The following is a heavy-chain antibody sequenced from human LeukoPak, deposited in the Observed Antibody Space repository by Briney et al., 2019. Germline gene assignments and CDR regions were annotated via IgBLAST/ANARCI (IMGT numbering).Heavy chain of an antibody. CDR2: ISSSSSYI. J-gene: IGHJ4*02. D-gene: IGHD3-10*01. CDR3: ARGGFGLNLDY. Sequence: GGSLRLSCAASGFTFSSYGMHWVRQAPGKGLEWVSSISSSSSYIYYADSVKGRFTISRDNAKNSLYLQMNSLRAEDTAVYYCARGGFGLNLDYWGQGTLVTVSS. V-gene: IGHV3-21*01. CDR1: GFTFSSYG.